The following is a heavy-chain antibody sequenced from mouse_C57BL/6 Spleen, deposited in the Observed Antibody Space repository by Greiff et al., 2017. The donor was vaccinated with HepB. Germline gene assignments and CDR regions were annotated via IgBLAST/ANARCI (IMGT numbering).Heavy chain of an antibody. Sequence: EVHLVESGGGLVKPGGSLKLSCAASGFTFSSYAMSWVRQTPEKRLEWVATISDGGSYTYYPDNVKGRFTISRDNAKNNLYLQMSHLKSEDTAMYYCARGPYYGSSYDWFAYWGQGTLVTVSA. J-gene: IGHJ3*01. CDR1: GFTFSSYA. D-gene: IGHD1-1*01. CDR2: ISDGGSYT. CDR3: ARGPYYGSSYDWFAY. V-gene: IGHV5-4*01.